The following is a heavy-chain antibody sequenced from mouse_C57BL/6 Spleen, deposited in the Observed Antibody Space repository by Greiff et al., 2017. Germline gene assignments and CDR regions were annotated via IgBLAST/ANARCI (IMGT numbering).Heavy chain of an antibody. CDR3: ARNDGDLDY. Sequence: DVQLVESGGDLVKPGGSLKLSCAASGFTFSSYGMSWVRQTPDKRLEWVATISSGGSYTYYPDSVKGRFTISRDNDKNTRYLQMNSLKSEDTAMYYCARNDGDLDYWGQGTTLTVSA. D-gene: IGHD2-13*01. CDR1: GFTFSSYG. CDR2: ISSGGSYT. V-gene: IGHV5-6*01. J-gene: IGHJ2*01.